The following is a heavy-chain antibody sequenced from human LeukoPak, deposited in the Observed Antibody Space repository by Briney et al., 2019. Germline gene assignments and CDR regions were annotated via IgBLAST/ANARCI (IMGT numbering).Heavy chain of an antibody. J-gene: IGHJ6*03. CDR2: IYYSVST. CDR3: ARVKITIFGDSHYYYMDV. V-gene: IGHV4-59*01. CDR1: GGSISSYY. Sequence: PSETLSLTCTVSGGSISSYYWSWIRQPPGKGQEWIGYIYYSVSTNYNPSLKSRVTVSVDTSKNQFSLKLSTVTAADTAVYYCARVKITIFGDSHYYYMDVWGKGTTVTVSS. D-gene: IGHD3-3*01.